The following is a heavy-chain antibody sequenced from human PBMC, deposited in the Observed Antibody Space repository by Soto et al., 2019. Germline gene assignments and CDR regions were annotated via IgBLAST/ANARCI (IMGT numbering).Heavy chain of an antibody. CDR3: ATNSGSGSTHLDS. CDR1: GDTFSFYT. J-gene: IGHJ4*02. CDR2: IIPMVGMA. D-gene: IGHD3-10*01. Sequence: QVQLVQSGAEVKKPGSSVRLSCTASGDTFSFYTLSWVRQAPGQGPEWMGRIIPMVGMADYPQKFQGRVTISADKSTSTGYMVMSRLRSDDTAVYFCATNSGSGSTHLDSWGQGPLVTVS. V-gene: IGHV1-69*02.